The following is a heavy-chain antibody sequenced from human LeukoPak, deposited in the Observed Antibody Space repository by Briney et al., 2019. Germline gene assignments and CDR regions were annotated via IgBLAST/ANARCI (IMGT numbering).Heavy chain of an antibody. D-gene: IGHD2-8*01. CDR2: ISNSGGST. V-gene: IGHV3-23*01. J-gene: IGHJ4*02. Sequence: PGGSLRLSCAASGFTFSRDAMSWVRQAPGKGLEWVSSISNSGGSTYCADSVKGRFTISRDNSRNTLYLQMDSLRADDTAVYYCAKLPDCANDACTEGDYWGQGTLVTVSS. CDR1: GFTFSRDA. CDR3: AKLPDCANDACTEGDY.